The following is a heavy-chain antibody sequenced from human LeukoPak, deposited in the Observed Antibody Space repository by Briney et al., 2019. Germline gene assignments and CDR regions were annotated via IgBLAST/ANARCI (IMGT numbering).Heavy chain of an antibody. V-gene: IGHV3-30*02. CDR1: GFIFSNDA. Sequence: GGSLRLSCAASGFIFSNDAMHWVRQAPGKGLEWVAFIWFDGSNKHYADSVKGRFTISRDNSEDTLYLQMNSLRAEDTAVYYCAKDDCSSTSCLSFDYWGQGTLVTVSS. CDR3: AKDDCSSTSCLSFDY. CDR2: IWFDGSNK. D-gene: IGHD2-2*01. J-gene: IGHJ4*02.